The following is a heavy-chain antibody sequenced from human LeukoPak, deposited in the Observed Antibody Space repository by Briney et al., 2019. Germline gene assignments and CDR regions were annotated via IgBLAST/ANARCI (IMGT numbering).Heavy chain of an antibody. J-gene: IGHJ5*02. CDR1: GGSISSGDYY. V-gene: IGHV4-30-4*01. CDR2: MYYSGST. D-gene: IGHD1-26*01. CDR3: TKREGPMSGSYDYFDP. Sequence: SQTLSLTCTVSGGSISSGDYYWGWIRQPPGKGLEWIAYMYYSGSTYYNPSLKSRVTMSADTSKNQLSLKLSSVTAADTAMYYCTKREGPMSGSYDYFDPWGQGTLVTVS.